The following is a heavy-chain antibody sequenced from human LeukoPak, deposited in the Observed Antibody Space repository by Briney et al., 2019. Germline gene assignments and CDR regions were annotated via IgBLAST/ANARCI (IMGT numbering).Heavy chain of an antibody. D-gene: IGHD3-10*01. CDR2: IYYSGST. V-gene: IGHV4-39*01. CDR3: ARWSVGVRGAPYY. J-gene: IGHJ4*02. CDR1: GGSISSSSYS. Sequence: SETLSLTCTVSGGSISSSSYSWGWIRQPPGKGLEWIGSIYYSGSTYYNPSLRSRVTISVDTSKNQFSLKLSSVTAADTAVYYCARWSVGVRGAPYYWGQGTLVTVSS.